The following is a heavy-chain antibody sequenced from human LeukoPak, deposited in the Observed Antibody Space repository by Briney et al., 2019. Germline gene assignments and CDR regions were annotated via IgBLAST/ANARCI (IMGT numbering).Heavy chain of an antibody. J-gene: IGHJ4*02. CDR2: INHSGST. D-gene: IGHD6-19*01. CDR1: GGSFSGYY. V-gene: IGHV4-34*01. Sequence: SETLSLTCAVYGGSFSGYYWSWIRQPPGKGLEWIGEINHSGSTNYNPSLKSRVTLSIDMSKNQFSLKLRSVTAADTAVYYCAKTYSSGWYFFDYWGQGILVTVSS. CDR3: AKTYSSGWYFFDY.